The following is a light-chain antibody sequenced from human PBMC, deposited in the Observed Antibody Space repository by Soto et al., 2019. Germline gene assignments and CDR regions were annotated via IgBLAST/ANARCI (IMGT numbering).Light chain of an antibody. CDR2: EVN. J-gene: IGLJ2*01. V-gene: IGLV2-14*01. CDR3: SSYGGDHIVK. Sequence: QSALTQPASVSASPGQSITISCTGTVTDVGSYTSVSWYKQNPGEAPRLLIFEVNNRPSGVSSRFSSSKSVNTATLDISGLQADDEGDYYCSSYGGDHIVKFGGGTKVTVL. CDR1: VTDVGSYTS.